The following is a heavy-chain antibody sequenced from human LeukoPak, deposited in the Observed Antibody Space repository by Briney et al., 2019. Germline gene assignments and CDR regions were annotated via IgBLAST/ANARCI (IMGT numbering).Heavy chain of an antibody. CDR1: GYTFTSYG. J-gene: IGHJ6*03. D-gene: IGHD1-7*01. CDR2: ISAYNGNT. Sequence: GASVKVSCKASGYTFTSYGISWVRQAPGQGPEWMGWISAYNGNTNYAQKLQGRVTMTTDTSTSTAYMELRSLRSDDTAVYYCARVPGTTNSNYYYYYMDVWGKGTTVTVSS. V-gene: IGHV1-18*01. CDR3: ARVPGTTNSNYYYYYMDV.